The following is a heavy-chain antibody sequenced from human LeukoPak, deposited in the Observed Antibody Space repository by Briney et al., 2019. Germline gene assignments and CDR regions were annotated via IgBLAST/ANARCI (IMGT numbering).Heavy chain of an antibody. D-gene: IGHD2-8*01. J-gene: IGHJ6*03. CDR1: GFTFSSCN. V-gene: IGHV3-48*01. CDR3: SGAPGYYHYMGV. CDR2: ISSSSSTI. Sequence: GGSLRLSCAASGFTFSSCNIYWVRQAPGKGLEWVSYISSSSSTIYYADSVKGRFTISRDNAKNSLYLQMNSLRAEDTAVYFCSGAPGYYHYMGVWGKGTTVTVSS.